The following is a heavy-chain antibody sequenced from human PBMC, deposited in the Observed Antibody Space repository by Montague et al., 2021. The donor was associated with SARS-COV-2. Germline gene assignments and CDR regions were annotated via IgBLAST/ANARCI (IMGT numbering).Heavy chain of an antibody. Sequence: SLRLSCAASGFDFFNFDMAWVRQVPGRGLEWISDISSSGATILYADSLKGRFTISRDNIQKSLYLQMNSLRAEDTAVYYCATSKYCTLHDCLHGRHYFDHWGQGTLVTVSS. CDR1: GFDFFNFD. CDR3: ATSKYCTLHDCLHGRHYFDH. J-gene: IGHJ4*02. D-gene: IGHD2-8*01. CDR2: ISSSGATI. V-gene: IGHV3-48*03.